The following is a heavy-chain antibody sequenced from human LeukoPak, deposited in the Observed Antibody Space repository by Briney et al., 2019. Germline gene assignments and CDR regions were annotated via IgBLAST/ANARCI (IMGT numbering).Heavy chain of an antibody. D-gene: IGHD2-2*01. CDR1: GFTFSSYS. CDR2: ISSTSNTI. Sequence: GGSLRLSCVASGFTFSSYSMHWVRQAPGKGLEWVSHISSTSNTIYYADSVKGRFTISRDNAKNSLYLQMNSLRVEGSAVYYCARGTQRAFDIWGQGTMVTVSS. J-gene: IGHJ3*02. CDR3: ARGTQRAFDI. V-gene: IGHV3-48*01.